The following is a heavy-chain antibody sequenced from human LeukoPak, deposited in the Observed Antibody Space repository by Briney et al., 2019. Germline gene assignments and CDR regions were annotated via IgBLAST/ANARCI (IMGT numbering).Heavy chain of an antibody. V-gene: IGHV3-23*01. CDR2: ISGRGGVT. CDR3: AREDILTGYYAFDI. Sequence: GGSLRLSCAASGFTFSSYAMSWVRQAPGEGLEWVSAISGRGGVTYYADSVKGRFTISRDNSKNTLYLQMNSLRAEDTALYYCAREDILTGYYAFDIWGQGTMVTVSS. D-gene: IGHD3-9*01. CDR1: GFTFSSYA. J-gene: IGHJ3*02.